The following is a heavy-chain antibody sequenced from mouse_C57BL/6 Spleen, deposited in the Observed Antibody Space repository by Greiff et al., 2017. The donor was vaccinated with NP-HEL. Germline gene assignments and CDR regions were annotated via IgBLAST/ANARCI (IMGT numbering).Heavy chain of an antibody. J-gene: IGHJ2*01. CDR1: GYTFTSYT. V-gene: IGHV1-4*01. D-gene: IGHD2-3*01. CDR2: INPSSGYT. CDR3: ARKGDGFAY. Sequence: QVQLKESGAELARPGASVKMSCKASGYTFTSYTMHWVKQRPGQGLEWIGYINPSSGYTKYNQKFKAKATLTADKPSSTAYMPLSSLTSEDSAVYYCARKGDGFAYWGQGTTLTVSS.